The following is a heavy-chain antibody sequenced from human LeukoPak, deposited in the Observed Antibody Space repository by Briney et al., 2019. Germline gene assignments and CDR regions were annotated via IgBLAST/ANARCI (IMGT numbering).Heavy chain of an antibody. Sequence: GGSLRLSCAASGFTFSNYWMSWIRQAPGRGLEWVANIKEDGSSKDYVDSVQGRFTISRDNAKKALYLQMNSLRAEDTAVYYCARGQSRYFDWYLGFFDYWGQGTLVTVSS. D-gene: IGHD3-9*01. V-gene: IGHV3-7*02. CDR2: IKEDGSSK. J-gene: IGHJ4*02. CDR3: ARGQSRYFDWYLGFFDY. CDR1: GFTFSNYW.